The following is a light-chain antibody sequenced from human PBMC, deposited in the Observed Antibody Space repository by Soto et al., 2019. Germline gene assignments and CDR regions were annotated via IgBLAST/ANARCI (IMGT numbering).Light chain of an antibody. CDR3: QQYYSYPGT. Sequence: AIRMTQSPSSLSASTGDRVTITCRASQGISSYLAWYQQKPGKAPKLLIYAASNLQSGVPSRFSGSGSGTDFTLTISCLQSEDFATYYCQQYYSYPGTFCQGTKLEIK. J-gene: IGKJ2*01. CDR2: AAS. V-gene: IGKV1-8*01. CDR1: QGISSY.